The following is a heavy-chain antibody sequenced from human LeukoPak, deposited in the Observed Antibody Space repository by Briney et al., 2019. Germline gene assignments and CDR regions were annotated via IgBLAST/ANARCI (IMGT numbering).Heavy chain of an antibody. Sequence: SETLSLTCTVSGGSISSYYWSWIRQPPGKGLEWIGYIYYSGSTKYNPSLKSRVTISVDTSKNQFSLKLSSVTAADTAVYYCARARGELYDFWSRQTFDYWGQGTLVTVSS. CDR3: ARARGELYDFWSRQTFDY. D-gene: IGHD3-3*01. CDR2: IYYSGST. J-gene: IGHJ4*02. V-gene: IGHV4-59*12. CDR1: GGSISSYY.